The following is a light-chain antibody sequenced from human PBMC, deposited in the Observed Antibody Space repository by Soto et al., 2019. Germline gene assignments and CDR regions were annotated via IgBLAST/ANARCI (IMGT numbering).Light chain of an antibody. CDR1: SSDVGGYNY. CDR3: SSYTSSSTFPCV. CDR2: DVS. J-gene: IGLJ1*01. V-gene: IGLV2-14*03. Sequence: QSVLTQPASVSGSPGQSITISCTGTSSDVGGYNYVSWYQQHPGKAPKVMIYDVSDRPSGVSNRFSGSKSGNTASLTISGLQAEDEADYYCSSYTSSSTFPCVFGTGTRSPS.